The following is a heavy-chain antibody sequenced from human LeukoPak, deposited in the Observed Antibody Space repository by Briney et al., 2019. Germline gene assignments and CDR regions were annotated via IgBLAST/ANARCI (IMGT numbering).Heavy chain of an antibody. V-gene: IGHV3-30*18. Sequence: GGSLRLSCAASGFTFSSYGMHWVRQAPGKGLEWVAVISYDGSNKYYADSVKGRFTISRDNSKNTLYLRMNSLRAEDTAVYYCAKDRSYDFWSGYFATPTHGMDVWGQGTTVTVSS. CDR3: AKDRSYDFWSGYFATPTHGMDV. CDR2: ISYDGSNK. CDR1: GFTFSSYG. D-gene: IGHD3-3*01. J-gene: IGHJ6*02.